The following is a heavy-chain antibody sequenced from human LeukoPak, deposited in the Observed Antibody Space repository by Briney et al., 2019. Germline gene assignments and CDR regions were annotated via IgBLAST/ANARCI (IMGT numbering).Heavy chain of an antibody. Sequence: RGSLRLSCAASGFTFSSHWMSWVRQAPGKGLEWVANINQDGSDNYSVDSVKGRFIISRDNAKNSLLLQLNSLRAEDTAVYYCARHYSGSPSPVFEIWGQGTVVTVSS. CDR1: GFTFSSHW. V-gene: IGHV3-7*02. J-gene: IGHJ3*02. D-gene: IGHD1-26*01. CDR3: ARHYSGSPSPVFEI. CDR2: INQDGSDN.